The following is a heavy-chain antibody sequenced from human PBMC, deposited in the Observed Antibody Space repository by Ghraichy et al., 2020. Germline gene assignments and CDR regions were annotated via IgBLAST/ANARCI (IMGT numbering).Heavy chain of an antibody. CDR3: ASWLGFWSGIGGYYGMDV. J-gene: IGHJ6*02. Sequence: GGSLRLSCAASGFTFSSYSMNWVRQAPGKGLEWVSSISSSSSYIYYADSVKGRFTISRDNAKNSLYLQMNSLRAEDTAVYYCASWLGFWSGIGGYYGMDVWGQGTTVTVSS. V-gene: IGHV3-21*01. D-gene: IGHD3-3*01. CDR1: GFTFSSYS. CDR2: ISSSSSYI.